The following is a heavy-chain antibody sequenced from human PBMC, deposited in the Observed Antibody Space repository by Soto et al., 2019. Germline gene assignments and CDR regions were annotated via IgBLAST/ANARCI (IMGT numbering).Heavy chain of an antibody. CDR2: IYYTGGT. CDR1: GGSISSYY. CDR3: ARLARATPYTYFDY. V-gene: IGHV4-59*08. Sequence: SETLSLTCTVCGGSISSYYWSWIRQPPGKGLEWIGYIYYTGGTNYNPSLKSRVTIPVDTSKNQFSLKLSSVTAADTAVYYCARLARATPYTYFDYWGQGTLVTVS. J-gene: IGHJ4*02. D-gene: IGHD1-1*01.